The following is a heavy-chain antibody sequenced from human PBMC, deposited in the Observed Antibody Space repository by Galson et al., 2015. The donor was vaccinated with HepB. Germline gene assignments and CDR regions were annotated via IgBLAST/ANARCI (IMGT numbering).Heavy chain of an antibody. D-gene: IGHD3-22*01. CDR3: ARHHSYYDSSGYRSHWYFDL. CDR1: GFTFKDYY. Sequence: SLRLSCAASGFTFKDYYMSWVRQAPGKGLEWISYINHVGVYTNYADSVKGRFTISRDNAKNSLFLQTDSLRAEDTAVYYCARHHSYYDSSGYRSHWYFDLWGRGTLVTVSS. CDR2: INHVGVYT. J-gene: IGHJ2*01. V-gene: IGHV3-11*03.